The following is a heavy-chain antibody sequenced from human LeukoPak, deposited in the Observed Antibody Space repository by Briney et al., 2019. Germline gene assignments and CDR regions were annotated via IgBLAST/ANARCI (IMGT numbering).Heavy chain of an antibody. CDR2: IQYDGSNK. CDR3: AKSGYYDILTGKSWFDP. J-gene: IGHJ5*02. V-gene: IGHV3-30*02. CDR1: GFTFSSYG. Sequence: QAGGSLRLSCAASGFTFSSYGMHWVRQAPGKGLEWVAFIQYDGSNKYYADSVKGRFTISRDNSKNTLYLQMNSLRAEDTAVYYCAKSGYYDILTGKSWFDPWGQGTLVTVSS. D-gene: IGHD3-9*01.